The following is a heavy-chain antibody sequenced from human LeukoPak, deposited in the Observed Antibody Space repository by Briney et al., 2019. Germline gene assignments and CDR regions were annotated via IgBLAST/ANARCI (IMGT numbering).Heavy chain of an antibody. D-gene: IGHD3-22*01. CDR3: AREFSSGYYSEYYFDY. CDR2: ISAFNGNT. CDR1: GYSFSTFG. J-gene: IGHJ4*02. V-gene: IGHV1-18*01. Sequence: ASVKVSCKASGYSFSTFGIGWVRQAPGQGLEWMGWISAFNGNTNYAQKFQGRVTMTTDTSTSTAYMELRSLRSDDTAVYYCAREFSSGYYSEYYFDYWGQGTLVTVSS.